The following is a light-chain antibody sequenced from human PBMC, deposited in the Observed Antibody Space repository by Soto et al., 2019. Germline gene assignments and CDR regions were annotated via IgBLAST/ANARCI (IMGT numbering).Light chain of an antibody. CDR1: QSVRNK. Sequence: EIVMTQSPAALSVSPGERATLSCRASQSVRNKLAWYQQKPGQAPRLLIYGASTRATGITARFSGSGFGTEFTLTINSLQSEDFAVYYCHQYNYWPGTFGQGTRVEIK. J-gene: IGKJ1*01. CDR3: HQYNYWPGT. V-gene: IGKV3-15*01. CDR2: GAS.